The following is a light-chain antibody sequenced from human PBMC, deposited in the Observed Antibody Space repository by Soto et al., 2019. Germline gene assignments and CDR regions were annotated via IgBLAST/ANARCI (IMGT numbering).Light chain of an antibody. CDR1: SSDVGGYNY. J-gene: IGLJ2*01. V-gene: IGLV2-14*01. CDR3: SSYAGSNNLV. CDR2: EVT. Sequence: QSALTQPASVSGSPGQSITISCTGTSSDVGGYNYVSWYQQHPGKAPKLMIYEVTNRPSGVSNRFSGSNSGNTASLTVSGLQAEDEADYYCSSYAGSNNLVFGGGTKLTVL.